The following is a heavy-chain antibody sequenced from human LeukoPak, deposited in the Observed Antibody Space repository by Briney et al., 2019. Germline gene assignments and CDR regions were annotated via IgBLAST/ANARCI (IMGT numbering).Heavy chain of an antibody. V-gene: IGHV3-7*01. D-gene: IGHD6-13*01. CDR2: IKQDGSEK. J-gene: IGHJ5*02. Sequence: GGSLRLSCAASGFTFSAYWMSWVRQAPGKGLEWVANIKQDGSEKKYVDSVKGRFTISRDNAKNSLYLQMNSLRAEDTAIYYCARDLESSSWWNWFDPWGQGTLVTVSS. CDR3: ARDLESSSWWNWFDP. CDR1: GFTFSAYW.